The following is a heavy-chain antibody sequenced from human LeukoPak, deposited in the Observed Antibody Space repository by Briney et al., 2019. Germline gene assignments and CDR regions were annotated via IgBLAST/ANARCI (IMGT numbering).Heavy chain of an antibody. J-gene: IGHJ4*02. CDR3: ARDSDGFDY. Sequence: GGSLRLSCAASGFTFSNYWMHWVRQAPGKGLVWLSRISGDGSSTSYADSVKGRFTISRDNAKNTLYLQMNSLRAEDTAVYYCARDSDGFDYWGQGTLVTVSS. D-gene: IGHD5-24*01. CDR1: GFTFSNYW. V-gene: IGHV3-74*01. CDR2: ISGDGSST.